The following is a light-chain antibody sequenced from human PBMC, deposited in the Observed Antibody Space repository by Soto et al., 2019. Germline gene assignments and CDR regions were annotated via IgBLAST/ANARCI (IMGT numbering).Light chain of an antibody. Sequence: VLTQSPGTLSLSPGESATLSCRASQSVRSNSLAWYQQRPGQAPRLLIFGASTRAAGIPDRFSGRGSATDFTLTIGRLEPEDSAVYYCQHYDRSPSTFGGGTKVEIK. CDR1: QSVRSNS. CDR2: GAS. CDR3: QHYDRSPST. J-gene: IGKJ4*01. V-gene: IGKV3-20*01.